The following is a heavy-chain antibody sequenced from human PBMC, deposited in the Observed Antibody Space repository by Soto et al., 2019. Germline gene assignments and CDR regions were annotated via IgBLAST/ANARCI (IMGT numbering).Heavy chain of an antibody. J-gene: IGHJ4*02. CDR2: ISAYNGNT. D-gene: IGHD3-22*01. V-gene: IGHV1-18*04. CDR1: GYTFTSYG. Sequence: ASVKVSCKASGYTFTSYGISWVRQAPGQGLEWMGWISAYNGNTNYAQKLQGRVTMTTDTSTSTAYMELSSLRSDDTAVYYCARANYYDSSGYPDDYWGQATLVAVCS. CDR3: ARANYYDSSGYPDDY.